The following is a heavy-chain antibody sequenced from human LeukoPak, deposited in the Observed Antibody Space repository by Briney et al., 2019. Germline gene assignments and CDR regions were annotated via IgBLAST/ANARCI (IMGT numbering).Heavy chain of an antibody. Sequence: GASVKVSCKASGYTFTGYYMHWVRQAPGQGLEWMGWINPNSGGTNYAQKFQGRVTMTRDTSISTAYMELSRLRSDDTAVYYCATDRKTTVIPFHAFDIWGQGTMVTVSS. V-gene: IGHV1-2*02. D-gene: IGHD4-17*01. CDR2: INPNSGGT. J-gene: IGHJ3*02. CDR3: ATDRKTTVIPFHAFDI. CDR1: GYTFTGYY.